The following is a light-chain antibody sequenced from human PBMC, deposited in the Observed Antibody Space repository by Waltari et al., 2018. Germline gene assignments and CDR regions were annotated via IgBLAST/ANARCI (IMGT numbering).Light chain of an antibody. CDR1: QSPLHRNGYNY. CDR3: MQARQTPYT. CDR2: LAT. V-gene: IGKV2-28*01. Sequence: IVMTQSPLSLPVTPGAPASIPSRASQSPLHRNGYNYLDWYLQKPGQSPQLLIYLATTRASGVPDRFSGDASGTQFTLRISRVEAEDVGVYYCMQARQTPYTFGQGTKLEIK. J-gene: IGKJ2*01.